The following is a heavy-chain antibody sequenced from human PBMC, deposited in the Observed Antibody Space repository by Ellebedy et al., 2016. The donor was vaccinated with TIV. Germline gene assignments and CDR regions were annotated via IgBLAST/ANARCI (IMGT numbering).Heavy chain of an antibody. CDR1: GDSISNYS. Sequence: SETLSLTCSVSGDSISNYSWSWIRQPPGKGLEWIAYISYSASADYNPSLKSRVTISMNTSKNQFSLKLSSVTAADTAVYFCARGIYGSGSVDYWGQGTLVTVSS. CDR2: ISYSASA. D-gene: IGHD3-10*01. V-gene: IGHV4-59*12. CDR3: ARGIYGSGSVDY. J-gene: IGHJ4*02.